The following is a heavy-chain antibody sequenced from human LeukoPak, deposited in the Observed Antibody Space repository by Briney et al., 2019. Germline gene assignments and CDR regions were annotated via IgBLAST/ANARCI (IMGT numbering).Heavy chain of an antibody. V-gene: IGHV3-23*01. CDR3: AKDRRYDILTGYYPGYNWFDP. CDR1: GFSFSSDG. CDR2: ISGSGGST. J-gene: IGHJ5*02. D-gene: IGHD3-9*01. Sequence: GGSLRLSCSASGFSFSSDGMSWVRQAPGKGLEWVSAISGSGGSTYYADSVKGRFTISRDNSKNTLYLQMNSLRAEDTAVYYCAKDRRYDILTGYYPGYNWFDPWGQGTLVTVSS.